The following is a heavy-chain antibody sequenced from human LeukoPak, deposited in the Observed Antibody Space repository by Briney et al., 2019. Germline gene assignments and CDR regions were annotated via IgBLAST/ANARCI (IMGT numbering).Heavy chain of an antibody. J-gene: IGHJ3*02. CDR3: AKDYYYDSSGYYYGDAFDI. D-gene: IGHD3-22*01. CDR1: GFTFSAYA. V-gene: IGHV3-23*01. Sequence: GGSLGLSCAASGFTFSAYAMAWVRQAPGKGLEWVSTISGSGGTTYSADSVKGWFTISRDNSKNILYLQVNSLRAGDTAVYYCAKDYYYDSSGYYYGDAFDIWGQGTMVTVSS. CDR2: ISGSGGTT.